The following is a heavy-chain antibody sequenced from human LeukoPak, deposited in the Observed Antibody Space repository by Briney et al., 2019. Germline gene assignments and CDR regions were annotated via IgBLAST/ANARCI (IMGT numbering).Heavy chain of an antibody. CDR2: IYYSGST. V-gene: IGHV4-59*08. Sequence: SETLSLTCTVSGGSISSCYCSWIRQPPGKGLEWIGYIYYSGSTNYNPSLKSRVTISLDTSKNQISLKVSSVTAADTAVYYCAIYRAVGYGQTYYFDYWGQGTLVTVSS. D-gene: IGHD5-18*01. CDR1: GGSISSCY. J-gene: IGHJ4*02. CDR3: AIYRAVGYGQTYYFDY.